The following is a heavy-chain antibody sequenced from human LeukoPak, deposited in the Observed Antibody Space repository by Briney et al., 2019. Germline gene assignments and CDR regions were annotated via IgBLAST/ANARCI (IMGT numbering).Heavy chain of an antibody. CDR2: INWNGGST. Sequence: GGSLRLSCAASGFTFDDYGMSWVRQAPGKGLEWVSGINWNGGSTGYADSVKGRFTISRDNAKKFLYPQMNSLRAEDTALYYCARDIRWSGSGSYYNRLFDYWGQGTLVTVSS. CDR1: GFTFDDYG. V-gene: IGHV3-20*04. J-gene: IGHJ4*02. D-gene: IGHD3-10*01. CDR3: ARDIRWSGSGSYYNRLFDY.